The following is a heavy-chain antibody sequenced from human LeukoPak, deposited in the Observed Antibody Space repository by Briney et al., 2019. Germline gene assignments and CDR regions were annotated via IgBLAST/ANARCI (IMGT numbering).Heavy chain of an antibody. D-gene: IGHD2-15*01. CDR3: AKDRVVAAFTGDY. V-gene: IGHV3-48*01. Sequence: GGSLRLSCAGSGFTFSSQSMNWVRQTPGKGLEWISYISSGSSTIYYADSVKGRFTISRDNSKNTLYLQMNSLRAEDTAVYYCAKDRVVAAFTGDYWGQGTLVTVSS. CDR2: ISSGSSTI. CDR1: GFTFSSQS. J-gene: IGHJ4*02.